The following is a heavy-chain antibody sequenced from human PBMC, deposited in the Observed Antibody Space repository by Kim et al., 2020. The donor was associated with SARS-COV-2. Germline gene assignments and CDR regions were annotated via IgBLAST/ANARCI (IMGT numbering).Heavy chain of an antibody. CDR1: GYTFTGYY. CDR2: INPNSGGT. CDR3: ARELGYCSSTSCPEDYYFDY. V-gene: IGHV1-2*02. Sequence: ASVKVSCKASGYTFTGYYMHWVRQAPGQGLEWMGWINPNSGGTNYAQKFQGRVTMTRDTSISTAYMELSRLRSDDTAVYYCARELGYCSSTSCPEDYYFDYWGQGTLVTVSS. D-gene: IGHD2-2*01. J-gene: IGHJ4*02.